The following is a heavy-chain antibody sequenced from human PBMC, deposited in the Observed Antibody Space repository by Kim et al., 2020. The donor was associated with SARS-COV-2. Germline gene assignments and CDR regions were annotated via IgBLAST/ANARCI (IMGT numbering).Heavy chain of an antibody. J-gene: IGHJ5*02. D-gene: IGHD1-26*01. V-gene: IGHV3-33*01. CDR3: ASGPSGSGGWCDP. CDR1: GFTFSSYG. Sequence: GGSLRLSCAASGFTFSSYGMHWVRQAPGKGLEWVAVIWYDGSNKYYADSVKGRFTISRDNSKNTLYLQMNSLRAEDTAVYYCASGPSGSGGWCDPWGQGTLVTVSS. CDR2: IWYDGSNK.